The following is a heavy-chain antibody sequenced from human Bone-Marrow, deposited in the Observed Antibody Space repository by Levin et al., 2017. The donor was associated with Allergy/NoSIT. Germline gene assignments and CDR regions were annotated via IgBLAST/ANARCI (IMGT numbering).Heavy chain of an antibody. J-gene: IGHJ4*02. Sequence: GESLKISCAASGFTFSSYAMHWVRQAPGKGLEWVAVISYDGSNKYYADSVKGRFTISRDNSKNTLYLQMNSLRAEDTAVYYCASSVNFRGVKTFPIDYWGQGTLVTVSS. CDR3: ASSVNFRGVKTFPIDY. CDR2: ISYDGSNK. V-gene: IGHV3-30-3*01. D-gene: IGHD3-10*01. CDR1: GFTFSSYA.